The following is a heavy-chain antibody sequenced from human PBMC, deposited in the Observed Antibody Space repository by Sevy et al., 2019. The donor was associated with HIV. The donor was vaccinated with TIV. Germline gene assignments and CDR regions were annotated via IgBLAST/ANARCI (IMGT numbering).Heavy chain of an antibody. J-gene: IGHJ4*02. CDR2: LKTVESST. CDR3: AREASSWYGIDY. D-gene: IGHD6-13*01. CDR1: GFPLSGYW. V-gene: IGHV3-74*01. Sequence: GGSLRLSCAASGFPLSGYWMHWVRQVPGEGLVWVSRLKTVESSTIYADSVKGRFTVSRDNAKNTVYLQMNSLRAEDTGVYYCAREASSWYGIDYWGQGTLVTVSS.